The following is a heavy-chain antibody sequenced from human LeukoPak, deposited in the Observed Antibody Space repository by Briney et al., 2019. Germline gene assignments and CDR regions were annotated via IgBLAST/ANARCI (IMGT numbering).Heavy chain of an antibody. CDR3: AKDQGKSSGWLYGMDV. CDR2: ISYDGSNK. V-gene: IGHV3-30*18. D-gene: IGHD6-19*01. Sequence: GGSLRLSCAASGFTFSSYGMHWVRQAPGKGLEWVAVISYDGSNKYYADSVKGRFTISRDNSKNTLYLQTNSLRAEDTAVYYCAKDQGKSSGWLYGMDVWGQGTTVTVSS. CDR1: GFTFSSYG. J-gene: IGHJ6*02.